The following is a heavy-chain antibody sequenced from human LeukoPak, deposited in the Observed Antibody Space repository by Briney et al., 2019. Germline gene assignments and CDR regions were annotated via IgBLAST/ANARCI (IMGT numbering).Heavy chain of an antibody. V-gene: IGHV3-30*04. CDR2: ISYDGSNK. CDR1: GFTFSNYA. CDR3: AKGPVEAYYFDY. J-gene: IGHJ4*02. D-gene: IGHD2-15*01. Sequence: GRSLRLSCAASGFTFSNYAMHWVRQAPGKGLEWVAVISYDGSNKYYADFVKGRFTISRDNSKNTLYLQMNTLRAEDTAVYYCAKGPVEAYYFDYWGQGTLVTVSP.